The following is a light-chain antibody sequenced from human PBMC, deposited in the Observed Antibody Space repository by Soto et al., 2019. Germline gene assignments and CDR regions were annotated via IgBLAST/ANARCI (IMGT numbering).Light chain of an antibody. J-gene: IGLJ3*02. CDR3: QSYDSSLSIWV. Sequence: QLPSVSGAPGQRVIISCTGSRSNIGAGYAVHWYRRLPGTAPKLLISRNNNRPSGVPDRFSGSKSGTSASLAIAGLQAEDEADYYCQSYDSSLSIWVFGGGTKLTVL. V-gene: IGLV1-40*01. CDR1: RSNIGAGYA. CDR2: RNN.